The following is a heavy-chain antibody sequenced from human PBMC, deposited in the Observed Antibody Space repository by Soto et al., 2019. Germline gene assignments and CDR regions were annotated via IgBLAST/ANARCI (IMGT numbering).Heavy chain of an antibody. V-gene: IGHV3-30-3*01. J-gene: IGHJ6*01. CDR2: ISYDGSNK. D-gene: IGHD3-10*01. CDR1: GFTFSSYA. Sequence: QVQLVESGGGVVQPGRSLRLSCSASGFTFSSYAMHWVRQAPGKGLEWVAVISYDGSNKYYADSVKGRFTISRDNSKNTLYLQMNSLRAEDTAVYYCARDRWAPHYDGSGSYYHYYYYGMDVW. CDR3: ARDRWAPHYDGSGSYYHYYYYGMDV.